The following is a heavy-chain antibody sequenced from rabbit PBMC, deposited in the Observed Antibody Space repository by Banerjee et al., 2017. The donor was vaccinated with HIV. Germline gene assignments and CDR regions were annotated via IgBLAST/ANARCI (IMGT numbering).Heavy chain of an antibody. D-gene: IGHD4-2*01. CDR1: GFSFSSNV. CDR2: IYIGSGSA. Sequence: QSLEESGGGLVKPGASLTLTCTASGFSFSSNVMYWVRQAPGKGLEWIGCIYIGSGSAYYADWAKGRFTISKTSSTTVTLQMPSLTAADTATYFCARAGTDYAGWVTYFDLWGPGTLVTVS. CDR3: ARAGTDYAGWVTYFDL. V-gene: IGHV1S40*01. J-gene: IGHJ4*01.